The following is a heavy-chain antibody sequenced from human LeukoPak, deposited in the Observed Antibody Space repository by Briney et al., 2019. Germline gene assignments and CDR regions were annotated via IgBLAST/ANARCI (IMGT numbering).Heavy chain of an antibody. J-gene: IGHJ6*02. D-gene: IGHD3-9*01. V-gene: IGHV1-2*02. CDR1: GYTFTGYY. CDR3: ASGSYYDILTGPYGMDV. Sequence: ASVTVSCKASGYTFTGYYMHWVRQAPGQGLEWMGWVNPNSGGTNYAQKFQGRVTMTRDTSISTAYMELSRLRSDDTAVYYCASGSYYDILTGPYGMDVWGQGTTVTVSS. CDR2: VNPNSGGT.